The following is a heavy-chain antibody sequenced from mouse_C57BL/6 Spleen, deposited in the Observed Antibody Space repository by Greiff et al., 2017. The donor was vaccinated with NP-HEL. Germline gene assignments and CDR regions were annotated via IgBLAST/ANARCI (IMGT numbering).Heavy chain of an antibody. CDR2: IHPNSGST. CDR1: GYTFTSYW. CDR3: ARRGEGYWYFDV. Sequence: QVQLQQPGAEPVKPGASVKLSCKASGYTFTSYWMHWVKQRPGQGLEWIGMIHPNSGSTNYNEKFKSKATLTVDKSSSTAYMQLSSLTSEDSAVYYCARRGEGYWYFDVWGTGTTVTVSS. J-gene: IGHJ1*03. V-gene: IGHV1-64*01.